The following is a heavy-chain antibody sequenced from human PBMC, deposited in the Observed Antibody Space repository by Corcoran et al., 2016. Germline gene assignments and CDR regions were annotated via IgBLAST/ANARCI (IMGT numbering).Heavy chain of an antibody. J-gene: IGHJ5*02. CDR3: ARDEYYEISGYYH. D-gene: IGHD3-22*01. Sequence: EVQLVESGGGLVQPEGSLRLSCAASGFTFSSYSMNWVRQAPGTGLEWVSYISSSSSTIYYADSVKGRFTISRDNAKNSLYLQMNSLRAEDKAMYYCARDEYYEISGYYHWGQGTLVTVAS. CDR2: ISSSSSTI. CDR1: GFTFSSYS. V-gene: IGHV3-48*04.